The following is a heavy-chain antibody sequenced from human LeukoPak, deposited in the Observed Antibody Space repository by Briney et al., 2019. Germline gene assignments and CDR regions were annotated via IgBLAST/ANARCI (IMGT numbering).Heavy chain of an antibody. V-gene: IGHV3-7*01. CDR1: GFTFSSYG. J-gene: IGHJ1*01. Sequence: GGSLRLSCAASGFTFSSYGMHWVRQAPGKGLEWVANIKTDGSEKYYVDSVKGRFTISRDNAKNSLYLQMNSLRAEDTAVYYCATYSSLNRREFQYWGQGTLLTVSS. D-gene: IGHD3-22*01. CDR2: IKTDGSEK. CDR3: ATYSSLNRREFQY.